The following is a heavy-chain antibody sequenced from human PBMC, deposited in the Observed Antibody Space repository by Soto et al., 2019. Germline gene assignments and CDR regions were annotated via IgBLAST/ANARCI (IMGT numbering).Heavy chain of an antibody. CDR3: ARGGSWGPDF. J-gene: IGHJ4*02. D-gene: IGHD2-15*01. V-gene: IGHV3-7*01. CDR2: IKHDGSEK. Sequence: EVQLVESGGDLVQPGGSLRLSCAASGFTFIDFWMSSVRQAPGKGLDWVANIKHDGSEKYYVASVEGRFTISRDNTKGSLYLQMNSLRAEDTAVYYCARGGSWGPDFWGQGTLVTVSS. CDR1: GFTFIDFW.